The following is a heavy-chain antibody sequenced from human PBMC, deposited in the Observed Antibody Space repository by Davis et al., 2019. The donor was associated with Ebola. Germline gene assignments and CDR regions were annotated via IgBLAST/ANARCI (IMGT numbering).Heavy chain of an antibody. Sequence: GESLKISCAASGFIFSSYWMSWVRQAPGKGLEWVANIKQDGSDKYHVDSVKGRITITRDNAKNSLYLQMNSLRAEDTAVYYCARDSPGNGMDVWGQGATVTVSS. CDR1: GFIFSSYW. CDR3: ARDSPGNGMDV. J-gene: IGHJ6*02. D-gene: IGHD6-13*01. V-gene: IGHV3-7*03. CDR2: IKQDGSDK.